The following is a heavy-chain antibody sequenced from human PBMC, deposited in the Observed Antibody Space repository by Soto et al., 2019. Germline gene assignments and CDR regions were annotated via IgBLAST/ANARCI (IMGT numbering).Heavy chain of an antibody. CDR2: IKQDGSEN. D-gene: IGHD5-12*01. J-gene: IGHJ6*02. Sequence: EVQLVESGGGLVQPGGSLRLSCGASGFTFSGFWMSWVRRAPGKGLEWVGNIKQDGSENFYAGSVRGRFSISRDNVRNSLYRQMNSLRAEDTAVYFCARDRGNGYDGPETWGMDVWGQGTRVTVSS. CDR1: GFTFSGFW. V-gene: IGHV3-7*05. CDR3: ARDRGNGYDGPETWGMDV.